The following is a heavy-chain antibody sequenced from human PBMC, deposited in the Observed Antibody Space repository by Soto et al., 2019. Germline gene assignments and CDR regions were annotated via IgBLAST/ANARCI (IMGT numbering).Heavy chain of an antibody. Sequence: PGGSLRLSCAASGFTFSDHYMSWIRQAPGKGLEWIGYSSNSGSFTRYADSVKGRFSISRDNAKNSLYLQMNSLRGDDTAIYYCVRSGDNYNRLDYWGQGTPVTVSS. J-gene: IGHJ4*02. CDR2: SSNSGSFT. CDR3: VRSGDNYNRLDY. D-gene: IGHD1-1*01. CDR1: GFTFSDHY. V-gene: IGHV3-11*06.